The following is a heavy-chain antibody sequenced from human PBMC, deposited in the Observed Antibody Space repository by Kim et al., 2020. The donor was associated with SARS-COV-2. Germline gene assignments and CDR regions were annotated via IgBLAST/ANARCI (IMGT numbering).Heavy chain of an antibody. V-gene: IGHV4-39*07. Sequence: SETLSLTCTVSGGSISSSSYYWGWIRHPPGKGLEWIGSIYYSGSTYYNPSLKSRVTISVDTSKNQFSLKLSSVTAADTAVYYCARDWLVGATSDAFDIWGQGTMVTVSS. CDR3: ARDWLVGATSDAFDI. CDR1: GGSISSSSYY. J-gene: IGHJ3*02. D-gene: IGHD1-26*01. CDR2: IYYSGST.